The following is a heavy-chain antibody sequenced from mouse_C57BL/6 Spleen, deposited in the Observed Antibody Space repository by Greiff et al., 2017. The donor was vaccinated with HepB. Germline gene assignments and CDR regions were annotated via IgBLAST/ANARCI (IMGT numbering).Heavy chain of an antibody. CDR3: VRPVYGYEDYAMDY. Sequence: DVQLVESGGGLVQPKGSLKLSCAASGFSFNTYAMNWVRQAPGKGLEWVARIRSKSNNYATYYADSVKDRFTISRDDSESMLYLQMNNLKTEDTAMYYCVRPVYGYEDYAMDYWGQGTSVTVSS. D-gene: IGHD2-2*01. J-gene: IGHJ4*01. CDR2: IRSKSNNYAT. CDR1: GFSFNTYA. V-gene: IGHV10-1*01.